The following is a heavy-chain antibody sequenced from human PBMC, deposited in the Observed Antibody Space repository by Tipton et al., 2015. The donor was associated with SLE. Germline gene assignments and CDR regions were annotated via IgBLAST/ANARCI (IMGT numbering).Heavy chain of an antibody. D-gene: IGHD5-12*01. CDR2: VHSSGST. V-gene: IGHV4-59*11. CDR3: ARGAVADS. J-gene: IGHJ4*02. CDR1: GGSISSHY. Sequence: TLSLTCTVSGGSISSHYWSWIRQPPGKRLEWIGHVHSSGSTFYNPSLKSRVTISMDTSKNQFSLKLSSVTAADTAVYYCARGAVADSWGQGTLVTVSS.